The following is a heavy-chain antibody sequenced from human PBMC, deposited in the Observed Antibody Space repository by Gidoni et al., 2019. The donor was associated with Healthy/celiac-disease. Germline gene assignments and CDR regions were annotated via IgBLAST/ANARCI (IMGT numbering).Heavy chain of an antibody. CDR2: IWYDGSNT. V-gene: IGHV3-33*01. J-gene: IGHJ6*02. Sequence: QVQLVESGGGVVQPGRSLRLSSAASGFTFSSYGMHWVRQAPAKGLEWVAVIWYDGSNTYYPDSVKGRVTIVRDNSKNTLYLQMNSLRAEDTAVYYCARDPIAAAGNPRPYGMDVWGQGTTVTVSS. D-gene: IGHD6-13*01. CDR3: ARDPIAAAGNPRPYGMDV. CDR1: GFTFSSYG.